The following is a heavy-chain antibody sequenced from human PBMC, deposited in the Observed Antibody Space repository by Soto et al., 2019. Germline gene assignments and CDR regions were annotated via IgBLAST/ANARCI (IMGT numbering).Heavy chain of an antibody. Sequence: QITLKESGPTLVKPTQTLTLTCTCSGFSLTTSGVGVCWLHQPPGNALEWLALIYWDDDKRYRPYLKSRLTITKDTSKNQVVLTMPNMDPADTATYFCAHRTTTVTWWFDPWGQGTLVTVSS. CDR1: GFSLTTSGVG. D-gene: IGHD4-17*01. CDR3: AHRTTTVTWWFDP. V-gene: IGHV2-5*02. J-gene: IGHJ5*02. CDR2: IYWDDDK.